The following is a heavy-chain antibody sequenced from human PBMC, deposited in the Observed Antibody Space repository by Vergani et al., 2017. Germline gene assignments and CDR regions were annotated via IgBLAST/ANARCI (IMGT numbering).Heavy chain of an antibody. Sequence: EVQLLESGGGLVQPGGSLRLSCGASGFTFSSYAMTWVRQAPGKGLEWVSAISGSGGNTFYTDSVKGRFTISRDNSKDTLYLQMNSLRVEYTAIYYCAKARDPNCKGGNCYSYYYGLDLWGQGTTVTVSS. D-gene: IGHD2-15*01. CDR3: AKARDPNCKGGNCYSYYYGLDL. CDR1: GFTFSSYA. J-gene: IGHJ6*02. V-gene: IGHV3-23*01. CDR2: ISGSGGNT.